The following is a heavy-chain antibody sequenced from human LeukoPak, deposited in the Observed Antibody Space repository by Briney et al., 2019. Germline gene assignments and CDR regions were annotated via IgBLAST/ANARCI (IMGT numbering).Heavy chain of an antibody. CDR3: ASLYGSGSYYNKTPFDY. D-gene: IGHD3-10*01. V-gene: IGHV3-66*01. Sequence: GGSLRLSCAASGFTASSNYMSWVRQAPGKGLEWVSVIYSGGSTYYADSVKGRFTISRDNSKNTLYLQMNSLRAEDTAVYYCASLYGSGSYYNKTPFDYWGQGTLVTVSS. J-gene: IGHJ4*02. CDR2: IYSGGST. CDR1: GFTASSNY.